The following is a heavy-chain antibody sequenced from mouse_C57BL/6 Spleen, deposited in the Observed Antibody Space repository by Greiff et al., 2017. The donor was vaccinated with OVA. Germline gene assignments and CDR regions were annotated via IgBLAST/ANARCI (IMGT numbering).Heavy chain of an antibody. V-gene: IGHV1-55*01. D-gene: IGHD3-2*02. CDR1: GYTFTSYW. J-gene: IGHJ2*01. CDR2: IYPGSGST. CDR3: ARVTAQSLYFDY. Sequence: QVQLQQPGAELVKPGASVKMSCKASGYTFTSYWITWVKQRPGQGLEWIGDIYPGSGSTNYNEKFKSKATLTVDTSSSTAYMQLSSLTSEDSAVYYCARVTAQSLYFDYWGQGTTLTVSS.